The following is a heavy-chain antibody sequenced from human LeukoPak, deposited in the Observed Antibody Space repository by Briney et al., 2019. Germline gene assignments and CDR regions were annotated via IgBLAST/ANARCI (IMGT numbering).Heavy chain of an antibody. D-gene: IGHD3-22*01. V-gene: IGHV4-4*02. CDR1: GGSISSSNW. Sequence: SGTLSLTCAVSGGSISSSNWWSWGRQPPGKGLEWIGEIYHSGSTIYNPSLKSRVTISVDRSKNQFSLELSSVTAADTAVYYCARNKKKYYYDSSGYLDYWGQGTLVTVSS. CDR3: ARNKKKYYYDSSGYLDY. CDR2: IYHSGST. J-gene: IGHJ4*02.